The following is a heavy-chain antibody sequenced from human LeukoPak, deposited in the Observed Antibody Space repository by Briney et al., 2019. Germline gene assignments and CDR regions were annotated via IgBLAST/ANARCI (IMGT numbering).Heavy chain of an antibody. Sequence: GGSLRLSCAASGFTFSDYYMSWIRQTPGKGLEWVSYISSSGYTTYHADSVKGRFTISRDNAKNSLYLQMNSLRAEDTAVYYCAGTGSSWSYNWFDPWGQGTLVTVSS. D-gene: IGHD6-13*01. V-gene: IGHV3-11*04. CDR3: AGTGSSWSYNWFDP. CDR2: ISSSGYTT. J-gene: IGHJ5*02. CDR1: GFTFSDYY.